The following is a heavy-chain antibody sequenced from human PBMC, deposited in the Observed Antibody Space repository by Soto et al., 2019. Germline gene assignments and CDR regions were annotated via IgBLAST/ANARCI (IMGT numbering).Heavy chain of an antibody. D-gene: IGHD1-26*01. CDR3: ARVRYSGSYYYYGMDV. V-gene: IGHV3-33*01. CDR1: GFIFSNYG. J-gene: IGHJ6*02. CDR2: IWYDGSNK. Sequence: GGSLRLSCAASGFIFSNYGMHWVRQAPGKGLEWVAAIWYDGSNKDYADSVKGRFTISRDNSKNTLYLQMNSLRAEDTAVYYCARVRYSGSYYYYGMDVWGQGTTVTVSS.